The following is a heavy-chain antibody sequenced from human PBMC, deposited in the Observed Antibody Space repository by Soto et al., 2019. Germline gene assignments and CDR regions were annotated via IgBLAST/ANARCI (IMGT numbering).Heavy chain of an antibody. CDR3: ARRNYDYVWGSYRHPGGGGWFDP. V-gene: IGHV1-46*01. CDR1: GYTFTSYY. CDR2: INPSGGST. D-gene: IGHD3-16*02. Sequence: QVQLVQSGAEVKKPGASVKVSCKASGYTFTSYYMHWVRQAPGQGLEWMGIINPSGGSTSYAQKFQGRVTMTRDTSTSTVYMELSSLRSEDTAVYYCARRNYDYVWGSYRHPGGGGWFDPWGQGTLVTVSS. J-gene: IGHJ5*02.